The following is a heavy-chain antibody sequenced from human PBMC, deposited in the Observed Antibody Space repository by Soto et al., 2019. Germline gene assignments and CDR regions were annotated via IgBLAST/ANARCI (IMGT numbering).Heavy chain of an antibody. CDR3: ARQIYDSDTGPNFQYYFDS. Sequence: ESLKISCQGSGYSFAGYWITWVRQKPGKGLEWMGRIDPSDSQTYYSPSFRGHVTISVTKSITTVFLQWSSLRASDTAMYYCARQIYDSDTGPNFQYYFDSWGQGTPVTVSS. J-gene: IGHJ4*02. CDR2: IDPSDSQT. CDR1: GYSFAGYW. V-gene: IGHV5-10-1*01. D-gene: IGHD3-22*01.